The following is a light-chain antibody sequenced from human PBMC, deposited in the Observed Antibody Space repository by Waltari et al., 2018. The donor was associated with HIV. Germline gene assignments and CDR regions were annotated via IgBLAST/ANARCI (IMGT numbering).Light chain of an antibody. CDR2: DVN. V-gene: IGLV2-11*01. J-gene: IGLJ2*01. CDR3: SSYGGVASYLI. Sequence: HSALTQPRPVSGSPGQSVTLPCPGTSRDIGAYAYVSRFQKFPGRAPKLLIFDVNKRPSGVPDRFSGFKSGDTASLTISGLQPDDESDYFCSSYGGVASYLIFGGGTTLTVL. CDR1: SRDIGAYAY.